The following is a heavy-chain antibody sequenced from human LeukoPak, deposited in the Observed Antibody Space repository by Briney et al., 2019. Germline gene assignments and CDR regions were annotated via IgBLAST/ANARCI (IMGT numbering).Heavy chain of an antibody. CDR2: INHSGST. V-gene: IGHV4-34*01. J-gene: IGHJ5*02. Sequence: PSETLSLTCAVYGGSFSGYYWSWIRQPPGKGLEWIGEINHSGSTNYNPSLKSRVTISVDTSKNQFSLKLSSMTAADTAVYYCARSPTVLYYYGSGSYRFDPWGQGTLVTVSS. CDR1: GGSFSGYY. D-gene: IGHD3-10*01. CDR3: ARSPTVLYYYGSGSYRFDP.